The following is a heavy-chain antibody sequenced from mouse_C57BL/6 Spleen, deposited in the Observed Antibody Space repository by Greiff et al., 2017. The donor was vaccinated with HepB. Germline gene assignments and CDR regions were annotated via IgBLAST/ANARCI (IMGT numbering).Heavy chain of an antibody. CDR2: IDPENGDT. CDR3: TTGYYGRAHHYYAMDY. Sequence: VQLQQSGAELVRPGASVKLSCTASGFNIKDDYMHWVKPRPEEGLEWIGWIDPENGDTEYASKYQGKATITADTSSNTAYLQLSSLTSEDTAVYYCTTGYYGRAHHYYAMDYWGKGTSVTVSS. J-gene: IGHJ4*01. D-gene: IGHD1-1*01. V-gene: IGHV14-4*01. CDR1: GFNIKDDY.